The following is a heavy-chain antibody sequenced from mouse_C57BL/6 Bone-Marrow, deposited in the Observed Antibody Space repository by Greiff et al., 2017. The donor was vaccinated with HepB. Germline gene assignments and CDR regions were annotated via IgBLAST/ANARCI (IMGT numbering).Heavy chain of an antibody. CDR1: GFTFSSYG. Sequence: EVHLVESGGDLVKPGGSLKLSCAASGFTFSSYGMSWVRQTPDKRLEWVATISSGGSYTYYPDSVKGRFTISRDNAKNTLYLQMSSLKSEDTAMYYCARHKTIVTYYFDYWGQGTTLTVSS. J-gene: IGHJ2*01. CDR3: ARHKTIVTYYFDY. CDR2: ISSGGSYT. D-gene: IGHD2-5*01. V-gene: IGHV5-6*01.